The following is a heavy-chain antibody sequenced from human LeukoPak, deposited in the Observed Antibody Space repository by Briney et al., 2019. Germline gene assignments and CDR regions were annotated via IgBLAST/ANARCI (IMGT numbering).Heavy chain of an antibody. Sequence: GSLRLSCEASGFTFSTYPMHWVRQAPNKGLEWVAMISHHGSNEYYADSVKGRFTISRDNSKNTLYLQMNNPRVEATAIYYCARVHDTAGYYHYFDSWGQGTLVTVSS. V-gene: IGHV3-30*14. CDR1: GFTFSTYP. J-gene: IGHJ4*02. CDR2: ISHHGSNE. CDR3: ARVHDTAGYYHYFDS. D-gene: IGHD3-9*01.